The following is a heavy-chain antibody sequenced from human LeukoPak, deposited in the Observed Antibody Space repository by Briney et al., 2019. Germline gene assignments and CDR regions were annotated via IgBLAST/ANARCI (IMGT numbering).Heavy chain of an antibody. J-gene: IGHJ4*02. CDR1: GFTVSSNY. D-gene: IGHD7-27*01. Sequence: GGSLRLSCAASGFTVSSNYMSWVRQAPGKGLEWASVIYSGGSTYYADSVKGRFTVSRDNSKNTLFLQMNSLRAEDTAVYYCAKDGGLWVSAHWGDSWGRGALVTVSS. CDR3: AKDGGLWVSAHWGDS. V-gene: IGHV3-53*01. CDR2: IYSGGST.